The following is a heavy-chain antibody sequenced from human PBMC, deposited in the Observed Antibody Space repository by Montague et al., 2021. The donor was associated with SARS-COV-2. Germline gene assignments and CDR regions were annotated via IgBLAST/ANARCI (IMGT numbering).Heavy chain of an antibody. CDR3: ARQDIQLRFDL. D-gene: IGHD1-1*01. J-gene: IGHJ2*01. CDR1: GGSMSDHY. V-gene: IGHV4-59*08. CDR2: IYYSGGI. Sequence: SETLSLTCTVSGGSMSDHYWAWIRQPPGKGLEWLAYIYYSGGINSNASLKSRVTMSVDTSKNQFSLKLTSVTAADTAVYFCARQDIQLRFDLWGRGTLVTVSS.